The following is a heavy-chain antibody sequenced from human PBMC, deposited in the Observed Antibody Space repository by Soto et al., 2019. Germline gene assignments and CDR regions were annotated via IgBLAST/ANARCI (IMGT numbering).Heavy chain of an antibody. V-gene: IGHV4-34*01. Sequence: QVQLQQWGAGLLKPSETLSLTCAVYGGSFSGYYWSWIRQPPGKGLEWIGEINHSGSTNYNPSLKSRVTIPVDTSKIQFSLKLSSVTAADTAVYYCAGPTGIAAAALIDWGQGTLVTVSS. CDR1: GGSFSGYY. CDR3: AGPTGIAAAALID. CDR2: INHSGST. J-gene: IGHJ4*02. D-gene: IGHD6-13*01.